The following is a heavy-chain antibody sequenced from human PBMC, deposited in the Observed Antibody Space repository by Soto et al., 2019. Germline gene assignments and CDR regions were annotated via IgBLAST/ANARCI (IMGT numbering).Heavy chain of an antibody. V-gene: IGHV1-46*01. CDR3: AREAIVAGATTGMDV. J-gene: IGHJ6*02. D-gene: IGHD1-26*01. CDR1: GYNVTTFF. CDR2: INPGYPAGRST. Sequence: QVQLVQSGAEVKKPGASVKVSCKASGYNVTTFFMHWVRQAPGQGLEWMGVINPGYPAGRSTSYAQTCQGRVTMTPDTSTSTVYMDLSRLRSDDTAVYYCAREAIVAGATTGMDVWGQGTTVIVSS.